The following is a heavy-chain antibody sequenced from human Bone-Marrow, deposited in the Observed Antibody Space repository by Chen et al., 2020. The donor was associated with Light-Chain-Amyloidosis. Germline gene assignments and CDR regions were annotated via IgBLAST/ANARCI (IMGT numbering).Heavy chain of an antibody. J-gene: IGHJ4*02. Sequence: QLQLQESGPGLVRPSENLSLTCTVSGGSISINSYYWGWIRQPPGKGLEWIGSMSYSGITYYSPSLKSRVTISVDTPKNQFSLRLNSVTAADTALYYCARMFGFCSGGSCYSAYFDYWGQGALVTVSS. CDR2: MSYSGIT. CDR3: ARMFGFCSGGSCYSAYFDY. CDR1: GGSISINSYY. D-gene: IGHD2-15*01. V-gene: IGHV4-39*01.